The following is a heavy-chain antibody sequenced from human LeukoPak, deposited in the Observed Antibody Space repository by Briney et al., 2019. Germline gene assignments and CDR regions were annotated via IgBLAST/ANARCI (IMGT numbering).Heavy chain of an antibody. D-gene: IGHD1-26*01. J-gene: IGHJ4*02. Sequence: PGGSLRLSCSASGLVFTAAWKNWVRQAPGKGLEWVGRIKSKVDGGTIDYAAPVKGRFTISRDDSNSILYLQMNSLKIEDTAVYYCSADLPDSGSYFPFDHWGQGALVTVSS. V-gene: IGHV3-15*07. CDR3: SADLPDSGSYFPFDH. CDR2: IKSKVDGGTI. CDR1: GLVFTAAW.